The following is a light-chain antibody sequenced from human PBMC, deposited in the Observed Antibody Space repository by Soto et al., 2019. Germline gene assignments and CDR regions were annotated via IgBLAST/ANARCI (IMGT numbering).Light chain of an antibody. CDR3: QQSYSTPWT. CDR1: QSISSY. V-gene: IGKV1-39*01. CDR2: AAS. J-gene: IGKJ1*01. Sequence: DIQMTQSPSSLSASVGDRVTITCRASQSISSYLNWYQQKPGKAPKLLMYAASSLQSGVPSSFSGSGSGTDFTLTISSLQPEDVATYYCQQSYSTPWTFGQGTKVEIK.